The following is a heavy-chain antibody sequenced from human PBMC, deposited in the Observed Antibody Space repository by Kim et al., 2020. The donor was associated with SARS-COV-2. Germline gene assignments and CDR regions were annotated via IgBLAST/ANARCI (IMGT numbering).Heavy chain of an antibody. CDR3: ARGSGAYYGMDV. J-gene: IGHJ6*02. D-gene: IGHD1-26*01. CDR1: GGSFSGYY. V-gene: IGHV4-34*01. Sequence: SETLSLTCAVYGGSFSGYYWSWIRQPPGKGLEWIGEINHSGSTNYNPSLKSRVTISVDTSKNQFSLKLSSVTAADTAVYYCARGSGAYYGMDVWGQGTTVTVSS. CDR2: INHSGST.